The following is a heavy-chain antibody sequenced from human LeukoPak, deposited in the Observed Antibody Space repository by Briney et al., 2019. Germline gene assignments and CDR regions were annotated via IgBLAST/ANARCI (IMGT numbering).Heavy chain of an antibody. CDR1: GGSFSGCY. Sequence: PSETLSLTCDVYGGSFSGCYWSWIRQPPGKGLEWIGEINHSGSTNYNPSLKSRVTISVDTSKNQFSLKLSSVTAADTAVYYCARDRFPQHNWFDPWGQGTLVTVSS. CDR3: ARDRFPQHNWFDP. CDR2: INHSGST. V-gene: IGHV4-34*01. J-gene: IGHJ5*02. D-gene: IGHD3-10*01.